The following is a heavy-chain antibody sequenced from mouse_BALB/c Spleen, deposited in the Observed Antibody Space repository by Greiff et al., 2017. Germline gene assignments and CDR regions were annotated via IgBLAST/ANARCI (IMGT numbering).Heavy chain of an antibody. CDR2: IFPGTGTT. D-gene: IGHD2-14*01. J-gene: IGHJ1*01. CDR1: GYTFTSYW. Sequence: QVQLQQSGAELVKPGASVKLSCKTSGYTFTSYWIQWVKQRPGQGLGWIGEIFPGTGTTYYNEKFKGKATLTIDTSSSTAYMQLSSLTSEDSAVYFCARKVRRGYWYFDVWGAGTTVTVSS. CDR3: ARKVRRGYWYFDV. V-gene: IGHV1S132*01.